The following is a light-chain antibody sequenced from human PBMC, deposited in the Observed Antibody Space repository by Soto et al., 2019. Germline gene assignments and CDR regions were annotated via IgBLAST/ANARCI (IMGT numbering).Light chain of an antibody. J-gene: IGKJ4*01. CDR1: QSVSSN. CDR3: QQYGSSKLT. V-gene: IGKV3-15*01. Sequence: EIVMTQSPATLSVSPGESATLSCRASQSVSSNLAWYQQKPGQAPRLLIYGASTRATGIPARFSGSGSGTDFTLTISRLEPEDLAVYYCQQYGSSKLTVGGGTKGAIK. CDR2: GAS.